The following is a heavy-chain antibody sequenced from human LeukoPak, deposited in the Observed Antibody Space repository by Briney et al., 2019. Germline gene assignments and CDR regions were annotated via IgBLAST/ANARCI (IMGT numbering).Heavy chain of an antibody. CDR2: ISSSGSTI. Sequence: GGSLRLSCAASGFTFSDYYMSWIRQAPGKGLEWVSYISSSGSTIYYADSVKGRFTISRDNAKNSLYLQMNSLRAEDTAVYYCARELDDSSGYYSGPFDYWGQGTLVTVSS. V-gene: IGHV3-11*04. CDR1: GFTFSDYY. J-gene: IGHJ4*02. CDR3: ARELDDSSGYYSGPFDY. D-gene: IGHD3-22*01.